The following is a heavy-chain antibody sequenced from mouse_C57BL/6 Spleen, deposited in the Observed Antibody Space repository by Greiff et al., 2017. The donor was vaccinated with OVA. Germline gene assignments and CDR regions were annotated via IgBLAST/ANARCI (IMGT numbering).Heavy chain of an antibody. J-gene: IGHJ3*01. CDR1: GYAFTNYL. V-gene: IGHV1-54*01. CDR2: INPGSGGT. D-gene: IGHD3-2*01. Sequence: VQLQQSGAELVRPGTSVKVSCKASGYAFTNYLIEWVKQRPGQGLEWIGVINPGSGGTNYNEKFKGKATLTADKSSSTAYMQLSSLTSEDSAVYFCARQTARTWFAYWGQGTLVTVSA. CDR3: ARQTARTWFAY.